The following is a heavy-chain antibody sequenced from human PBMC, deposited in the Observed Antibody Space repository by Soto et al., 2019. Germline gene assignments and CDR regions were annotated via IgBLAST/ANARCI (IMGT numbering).Heavy chain of an antibody. CDR2: IYYSGST. CDR3: ARLPPYCTNGVCYTSYYYYGMDV. D-gene: IGHD2-8*01. CDR1: GGCISSRSYY. Sequence: SETLSLTCTVSGGCISSRSYYWGLIRQPPGKGLEWIGSIYYSGSTYYNPSLKGRVTISVDTSKTQFSLKLSSVTAADTAVYYCARLPPYCTNGVCYTSYYYYGMDVWGQGTTVTVSS. V-gene: IGHV4-39*01. J-gene: IGHJ6*02.